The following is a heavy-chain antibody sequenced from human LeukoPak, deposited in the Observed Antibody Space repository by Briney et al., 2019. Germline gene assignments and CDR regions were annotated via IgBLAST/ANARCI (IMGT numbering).Heavy chain of an antibody. D-gene: IGHD3-10*02. J-gene: IGHJ6*04. CDR3: AELGITMIGGV. V-gene: IGHV3-48*03. CDR1: GFTSSSYE. Sequence: GGSLRLSCAASGFTSSSYEMNWVRQAPGKGLEWVSYISSSRSTIYYADSVKGRFTISRDNAKNSLYLQMNSLRAEDTAVYYCAELGITMIGGVWGKGTTVTISS. CDR2: ISSSRSTI.